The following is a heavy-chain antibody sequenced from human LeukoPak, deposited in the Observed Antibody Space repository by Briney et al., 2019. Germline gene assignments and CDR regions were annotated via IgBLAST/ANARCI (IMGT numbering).Heavy chain of an antibody. CDR2: ISAYSGNT. Sequence: ASVKVSCEAFGYTFSSYGISWVRQAPGQGLEWMGWISAYSGNTNYAQKLQGRVTMTADTSTNTAYMELRSLRSDDTAVYYCARGHPGYYDNSGYLPLDYWGQGTLVTVSS. CDR1: GYTFSSYG. CDR3: ARGHPGYYDNSGYLPLDY. J-gene: IGHJ4*02. D-gene: IGHD3-22*01. V-gene: IGHV1-18*01.